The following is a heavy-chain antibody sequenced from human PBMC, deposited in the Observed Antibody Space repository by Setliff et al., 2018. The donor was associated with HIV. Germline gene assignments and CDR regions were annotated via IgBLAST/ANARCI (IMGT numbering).Heavy chain of an antibody. V-gene: IGHV3-21*04. Sequence: PGGSLRLSCAASGFTLSTYSMNWVRQAQGKGLEWFSSITTDSSYIFDADSVTGRFTISRDNAKNSLYVQMNSLRVDDTAVYYCVRGKNWLDPWGQGTLVTVSS. CDR1: GFTLSTYS. CDR3: VRGKNWLDP. CDR2: ITTDSSYI. J-gene: IGHJ5*02.